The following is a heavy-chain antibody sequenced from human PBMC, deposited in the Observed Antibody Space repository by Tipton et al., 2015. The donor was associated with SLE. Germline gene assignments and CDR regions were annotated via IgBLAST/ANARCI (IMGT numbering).Heavy chain of an antibody. CDR1: RFTFSDYA. Sequence: SLRLSCAASRFTFSDYAMGWVRQAPGKGLEWLSAITDSGSDSYYADSVKGRFTISRDNSKNTLHLQMNSLGGEDTAMYYCAKGSAAVRPYYFDYWGQGALVTVSS. CDR2: ITDSGSDS. V-gene: IGHV3-23*01. CDR3: AKGSAAVRPYYFDY. D-gene: IGHD2-2*01. J-gene: IGHJ4*02.